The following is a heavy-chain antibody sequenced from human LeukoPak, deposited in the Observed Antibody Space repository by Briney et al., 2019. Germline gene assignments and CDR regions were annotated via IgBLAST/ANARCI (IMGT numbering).Heavy chain of an antibody. V-gene: IGHV3-21*01. D-gene: IGHD3-10*01. CDR3: ARDPGGSGSYYNPYFDY. J-gene: IGHJ4*02. CDR2: ISSSSSYI. CDR1: GFTFSSYS. Sequence: GGSLRLSCAASGFTFSSYSINWVRQAPGKGLEWGSSISSSSSYIYYADSVKGRFTISRDNAKNSLYLQMNSLRAEDTAVYYCARDPGGSGSYYNPYFDYWGQGTLVTVSS.